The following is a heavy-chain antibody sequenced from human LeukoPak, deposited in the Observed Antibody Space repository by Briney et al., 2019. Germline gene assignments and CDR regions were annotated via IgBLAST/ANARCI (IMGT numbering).Heavy chain of an antibody. J-gene: IGHJ5*02. Sequence: SETLSLTCTVSGGSISSYYWSWIRQPPGKGLEWIGYIYYSGNTNYNPSLKSRVITSVDTSKNQFSLKLSSVTAADTAVYYCARGTGSRVWELNWFDPWGQGILVTVSP. CDR1: GGSISSYY. D-gene: IGHD3-10*01. V-gene: IGHV4-59*01. CDR2: IYYSGNT. CDR3: ARGTGSRVWELNWFDP.